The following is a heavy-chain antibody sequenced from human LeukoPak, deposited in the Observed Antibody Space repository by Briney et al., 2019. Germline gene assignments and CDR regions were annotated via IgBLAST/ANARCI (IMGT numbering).Heavy chain of an antibody. J-gene: IGHJ3*02. Sequence: SETLSLTCTVSGGSISSYYWSWIRQPPGKGLEWIGYICYSGSTNYNPSLKSRVTISVDTSKNQSSLKLSSVPAADTAVYYCAREYSGSYTDAFDIWGQGTMVTVSS. D-gene: IGHD1-26*01. CDR3: AREYSGSYTDAFDI. V-gene: IGHV4-59*01. CDR2: ICYSGST. CDR1: GGSISSYY.